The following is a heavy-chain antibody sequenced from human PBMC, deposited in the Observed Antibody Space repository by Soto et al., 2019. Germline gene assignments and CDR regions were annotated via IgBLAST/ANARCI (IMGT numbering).Heavy chain of an antibody. CDR1: GGSISSYY. V-gene: IGHV4-59*01. D-gene: IGHD2-15*01. CDR2: IYYSGST. CDR3: AKALGYCSGGSCYSNWFDP. Sequence: SETLSLTCTVSGGSISSYYWSWIRQPPGKGLEWIGYIYYSGSTNYNPSLKSRVTISVDTFKNQFSLKLSSVTAADTAVYYCAKALGYCSGGSCYSNWFDPWGQGTLVTVSS. J-gene: IGHJ5*02.